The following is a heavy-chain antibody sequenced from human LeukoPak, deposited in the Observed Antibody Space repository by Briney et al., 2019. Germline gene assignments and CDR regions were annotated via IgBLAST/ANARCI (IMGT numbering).Heavy chain of an antibody. V-gene: IGHV4-39*07. J-gene: IGHJ5*02. CDR1: GDSISRSTYY. Sequence: SETLSLTCTVSGDSISRSTYYWGWIRQPPGKGLEWIGSIYYSGSTYYNPSLKSRVTISVDTSKNQFSLKLSSVTAADTAVYYCAREGGCSGGSCYPNNWLDPWGQGTLVTVSS. CDR2: IYYSGST. CDR3: AREGGCSGGSCYPNNWLDP. D-gene: IGHD2-15*01.